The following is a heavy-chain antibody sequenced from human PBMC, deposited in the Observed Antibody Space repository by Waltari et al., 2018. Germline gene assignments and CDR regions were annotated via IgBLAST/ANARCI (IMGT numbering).Heavy chain of an antibody. J-gene: IGHJ4*02. CDR3: ATPLGGSGGFGY. CDR1: GHTLTAFS. CDR2: FDPEDGET. V-gene: IGHV1-24*01. Sequence: QVQLVQSGAEVKKPGASVKVSCQVSGHTLTAFSRHWGRQAPGKGLEWMGGFDPEDGETIYAQKFQGRVTMTEDTSTDTAYMELSSLRSEDTAVYYCATPLGGSGGFGYWGQGTLVTVSS. D-gene: IGHD3-10*01.